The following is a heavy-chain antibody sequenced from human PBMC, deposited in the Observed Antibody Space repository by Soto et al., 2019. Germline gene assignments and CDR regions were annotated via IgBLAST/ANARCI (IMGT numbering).Heavy chain of an antibody. J-gene: IGHJ4*02. CDR1: GFTFSSYA. D-gene: IGHD6-19*01. V-gene: IGHV3-30-3*01. Sequence: GGSLRLSCAASGFTFSSYAMHWVRQAPGKGLEWVAVISYDGSNKYYADSVKGRFTISRDNSKNTLYLQMNSLRAEDAAVYYCARERGVIAVAVIDYWGQGTLVTVSS. CDR2: ISYDGSNK. CDR3: ARERGVIAVAVIDY.